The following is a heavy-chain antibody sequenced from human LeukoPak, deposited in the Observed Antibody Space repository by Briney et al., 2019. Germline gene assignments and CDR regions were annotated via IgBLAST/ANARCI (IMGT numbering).Heavy chain of an antibody. V-gene: IGHV3-53*01. Sequence: GGSLRLSCAASGFTVSSSYMSWVRQAPGKGLEWVSIIYNGGSTYYADSVKGRFAISRDNSKNTLYLRMNSLRAEDTAVYYCASRATVTTDRFWFDPWGQGTLVTVSS. D-gene: IGHD4-11*01. CDR2: IYNGGST. J-gene: IGHJ5*02. CDR1: GFTVSSSY. CDR3: ASRATVTTDRFWFDP.